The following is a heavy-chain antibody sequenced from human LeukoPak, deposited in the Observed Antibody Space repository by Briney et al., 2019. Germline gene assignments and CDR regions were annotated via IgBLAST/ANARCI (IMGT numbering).Heavy chain of an antibody. J-gene: IGHJ4*02. D-gene: IGHD1-20*01. V-gene: IGHV3-30*04. CDR1: GFTFSSYA. CDR2: ISYDGSNK. Sequence: PGRSLRLSCAASGFTFSSYAMHWVRQAPGKGLEWVAVISYDGSNKYYADSVKGRFTISRDNSKNTLYLQMNSLRAEDTAVYYCAITGWLDDYWGQGTLVTVSS. CDR3: AITGWLDDY.